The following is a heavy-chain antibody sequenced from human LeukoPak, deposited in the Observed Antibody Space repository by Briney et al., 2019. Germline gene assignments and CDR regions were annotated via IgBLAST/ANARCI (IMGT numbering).Heavy chain of an antibody. D-gene: IGHD3-22*01. Sequence: PSGTLSLTCAVSGGSISSSNWWSWVRQPPGKGLEWIGEIYHSGSTNYNPSLKSRVTISVDKSKNQFSLKLSSVTAADTAVYYCASGPKAYYDSSGKYNWFDPWGQGTLVTVSS. CDR3: ASGPKAYYDSSGKYNWFDP. CDR2: IYHSGST. CDR1: GGSISSSNW. J-gene: IGHJ5*02. V-gene: IGHV4-4*02.